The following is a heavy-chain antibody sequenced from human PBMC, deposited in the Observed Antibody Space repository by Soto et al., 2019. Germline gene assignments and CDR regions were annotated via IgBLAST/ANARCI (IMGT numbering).Heavy chain of an antibody. CDR2: INPNSGGT. V-gene: IGHV1-2*04. CDR3: ARESITMVRGVINSNWFDP. J-gene: IGHJ5*02. D-gene: IGHD3-10*01. CDR1: GYTFTGYY. Sequence: ASVKVSCKASGYTFTGYYMRWVLQAPGQGLEWMGWINPNSGGTNYAQKFQGWVTMTRDTSISTAYMELSRLRSDDTAVYYCARESITMVRGVINSNWFDPWGQGTLVTVSS.